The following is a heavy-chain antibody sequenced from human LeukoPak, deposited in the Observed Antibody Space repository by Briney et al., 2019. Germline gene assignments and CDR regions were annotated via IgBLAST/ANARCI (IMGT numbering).Heavy chain of an antibody. D-gene: IGHD2-8*01. Sequence: GESLKISCKGSGYSFTSYWISWVRQMPGKGLEWMGSIDPSDSYTNYSPSFQGHVTISADESISTAYLQWSSLKASDTATYYCARPMAGSGGYYYYDMDVWGQGTTVTVSS. CDR1: GYSFTSYW. J-gene: IGHJ6*02. CDR2: IDPSDSYT. CDR3: ARPMAGSGGYYYYDMDV. V-gene: IGHV5-10-1*01.